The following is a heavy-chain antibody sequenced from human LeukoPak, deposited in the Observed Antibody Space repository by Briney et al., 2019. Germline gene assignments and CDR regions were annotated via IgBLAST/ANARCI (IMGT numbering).Heavy chain of an antibody. Sequence: GGSLRLSCAASGFTFSSYGMHWVRQAPGKGLEWVAVIWYDGSNKYYADSVKGRFTISRDNSKNTLYLQMGSLRAEDMAVYYCARVRYYDSSGLYYFDYWGQGTLVTVSS. J-gene: IGHJ4*02. CDR3: ARVRYYDSSGLYYFDY. CDR1: GFTFSSYG. CDR2: IWYDGSNK. V-gene: IGHV3-33*01. D-gene: IGHD3-22*01.